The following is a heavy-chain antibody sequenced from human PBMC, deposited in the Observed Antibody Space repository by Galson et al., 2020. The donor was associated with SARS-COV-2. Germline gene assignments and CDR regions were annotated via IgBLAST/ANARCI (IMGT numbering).Heavy chain of an antibody. CDR1: GFTFSRYS. CDR2: ISSSTSYI. D-gene: IGHD3-16*02. J-gene: IGHJ3*02. Sequence: GGSLRLSCEGSGFTFSRYSLNWVRQAPGKGLEWVSSISSSTSYIYYADSVKGRFTISRDNSKNSAYLQMSSLRAEDTAVYYCAGDRNTYRDALEIWGQGTMVTVSS. V-gene: IGHV3-21*06. CDR3: AGDRNTYRDALEI.